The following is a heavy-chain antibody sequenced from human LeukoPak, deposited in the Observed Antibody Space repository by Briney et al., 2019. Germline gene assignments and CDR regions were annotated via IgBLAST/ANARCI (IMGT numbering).Heavy chain of an antibody. CDR1: CCTFDDYC. CDR3: ARADLYDYAGGRFGFDP. D-gene: IGHD3-16*01. CDR2: LIWNDDST. J-gene: IGHJ5*02. V-gene: IGHV3-20*01. Sequence: GGSLRPPCAASCCTFDDYCMSWVRQPPGEGRVGCFGLIWNDDSTGYADSVKGRFPITRDNAKNSLYLQMNSLRADDTALYHCARADLYDYAGGRFGFDPWGQGTLVTVSS.